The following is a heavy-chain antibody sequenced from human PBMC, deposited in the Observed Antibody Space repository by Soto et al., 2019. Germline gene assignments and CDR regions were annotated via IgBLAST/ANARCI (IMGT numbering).Heavy chain of an antibody. J-gene: IGHJ3*02. V-gene: IGHV5-51*01. CDR3: ARQLPLYYDRTDDAFDI. Sequence: LGESLKISCKGSGYSFTSYWIGWVRQMPGKGLEWMGIIYPGDSDTRYSPSFQGQVTISADKSISTAYLQWSSLKASDTAMYYCARQLPLYYDRTDDAFDIWGQGTRVTVSS. CDR2: IYPGDSDT. CDR1: GYSFTSYW. D-gene: IGHD3-22*01.